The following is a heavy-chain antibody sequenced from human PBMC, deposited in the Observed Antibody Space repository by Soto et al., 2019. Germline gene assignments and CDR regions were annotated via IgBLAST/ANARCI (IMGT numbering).Heavy chain of an antibody. Sequence: EVQLVESGGGLKQPGGSLRLSCAASGFTFRSYSMNWVRQAPGKGLEWVSYISSSNRTINYADSVKGRFIISRDNAKKSLYLQMHSLRDEYTAVYYCAREWWPLLQTCMDVWGKGTTVTVSS. CDR3: AREWWPLLQTCMDV. D-gene: IGHD2-15*01. CDR2: ISSSNRTI. V-gene: IGHV3-48*02. J-gene: IGHJ6*04. CDR1: GFTFRSYS.